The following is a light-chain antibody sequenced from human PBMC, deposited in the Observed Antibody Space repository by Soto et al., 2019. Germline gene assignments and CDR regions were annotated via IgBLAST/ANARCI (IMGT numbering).Light chain of an antibody. J-gene: IGKJ4*01. CDR3: QQYNNWPT. CDR2: GAS. Sequence: EIVMTQSPATLSVSPGERATLSCRASQSVSSKLAWYQQKPGQAPRLLIYGASTRATVIPARFSGSGSGTEFTLTISSLQSEDFAVSYCQQYNNWPTFGGGTKVEIK. V-gene: IGKV3-15*01. CDR1: QSVSSK.